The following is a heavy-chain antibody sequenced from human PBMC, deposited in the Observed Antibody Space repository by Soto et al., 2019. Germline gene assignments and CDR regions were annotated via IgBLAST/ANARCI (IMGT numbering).Heavy chain of an antibody. J-gene: IGHJ4*02. CDR1: GYTFTGYY. CDR2: INPNSGGT. V-gene: IGHV1-2*02. Sequence: ASVKGSCKASGYTFTGYYMHWVRQAPGQGLEWMGWINPNSGGTNYAQKFQGRVTMTRDTSISTAYMELSRLRPDDTAVYYCARVDYDILTGYSFSFDYWGQGTLVTVSS. D-gene: IGHD3-9*01. CDR3: ARVDYDILTGYSFSFDY.